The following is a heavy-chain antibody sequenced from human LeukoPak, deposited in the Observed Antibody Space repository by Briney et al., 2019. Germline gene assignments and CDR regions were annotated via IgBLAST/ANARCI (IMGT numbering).Heavy chain of an antibody. J-gene: IGHJ3*02. CDR3: ARGGTFNAFDI. CDR2: IYYSGST. D-gene: IGHD1-1*01. V-gene: IGHV4-59*01. CDR1: GGSISSYY. Sequence: SETLSLTCTVSGGSISSYYWSWIRQPTGKGLEWIGYIYYSGSTNYNPSLKSRVTISVDTSKNQFSLKLSSVTAADTAVYYCARGGTFNAFDIWGQGTMVTVSS.